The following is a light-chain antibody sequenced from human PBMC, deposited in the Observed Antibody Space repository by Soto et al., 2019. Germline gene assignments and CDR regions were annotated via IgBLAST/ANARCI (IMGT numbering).Light chain of an antibody. CDR2: TAS. V-gene: IGKV1-12*01. Sequence: DIQMTQSPSSVSASVGDRVTITCRASHYISTWLAWYQQTPGKAPKLLIYTASTLRSGVPSRFSGNGSGTDFTLTISSLQPEDFATYYCQQADTFPWTFGQGTKVEIK. CDR3: QQADTFPWT. J-gene: IGKJ1*01. CDR1: HYISTW.